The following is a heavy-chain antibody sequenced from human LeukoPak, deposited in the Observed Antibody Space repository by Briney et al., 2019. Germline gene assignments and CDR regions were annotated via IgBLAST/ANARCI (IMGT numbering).Heavy chain of an antibody. J-gene: IGHJ4*02. CDR3: ARAYQHLGELSLPDY. Sequence: VASVKVSCKASGYTFTNYAMNWVRQAPGQGLEWMGWIHPNTGDPTYAQGFTGRFVFSLDTSVSTTYLQISSLKAEDTAVYYCARAYQHLGELSLPDYWGREPWSPSPQ. D-gene: IGHD3-16*02. CDR1: GYTFTNYA. V-gene: IGHV7-4-1*02. CDR2: IHPNTGDP.